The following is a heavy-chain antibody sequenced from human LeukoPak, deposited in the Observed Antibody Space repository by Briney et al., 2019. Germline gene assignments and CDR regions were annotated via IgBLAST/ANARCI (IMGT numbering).Heavy chain of an antibody. CDR3: ARDRYSSSWYESELDY. CDR1: GFTFSSYW. D-gene: IGHD6-13*01. V-gene: IGHV3-7*01. J-gene: IGHJ4*02. Sequence: LSGGSLRLSCAASGFTFSSYWMSWVRQAPGKGLEWVANIKQDGSEKYYVDSVKGRFTISRDNAKNSLYLQMNSLRAEDTAVYYCARDRYSSSWYESELDYWGQGTLVTVSS. CDR2: IKQDGSEK.